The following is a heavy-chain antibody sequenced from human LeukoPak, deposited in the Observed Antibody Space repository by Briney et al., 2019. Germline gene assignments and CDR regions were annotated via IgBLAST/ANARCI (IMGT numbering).Heavy chain of an antibody. J-gene: IGHJ4*02. Sequence: PGGSLRLSCAASGFTFSIYEMNWVRQAPGRGLEWVTYISSGGSNIYYADSVKGRLTIARDNAKNSLYLQMNSLRAEDTAVYYCARAGGSGWPFRGNYFDYWGQGTLVTVSS. D-gene: IGHD6-19*01. CDR2: ISSGGSNI. V-gene: IGHV3-48*03. CDR1: GFTFSIYE. CDR3: ARAGGSGWPFRGNYFDY.